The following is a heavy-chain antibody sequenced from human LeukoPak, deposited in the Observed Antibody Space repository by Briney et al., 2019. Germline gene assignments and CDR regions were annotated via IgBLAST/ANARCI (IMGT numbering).Heavy chain of an antibody. CDR1: GGSISSYY. V-gene: IGHV4-59*01. D-gene: IGHD6-13*01. CDR3: ARVGLIAAAEYYFDY. Sequence: SETLSLTCTVSGGSISSYYWSWIRQPPGKGLEWIGYIYYSGSTNYNPSLKSRVTISVDTSKNQFSLKLSSVTAADTAVYYCARVGLIAAAEYYFDYWGQGTLVTVSS. CDR2: IYYSGST. J-gene: IGHJ4*02.